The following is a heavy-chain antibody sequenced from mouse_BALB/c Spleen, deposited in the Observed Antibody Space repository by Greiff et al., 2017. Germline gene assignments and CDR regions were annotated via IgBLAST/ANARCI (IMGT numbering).Heavy chain of an antibody. D-gene: IGHD1-1*01. CDR1: GFSLTSYG. CDR2: IWAGGST. Sequence: VQLQESGPGLVAPSQSLSITCTVSGFSLTSYGVHWVRQPPGKGLEWLGVIWAGGSTNYNSALMSRLSISKDNSKSQVFLKMNSLQTDDTAMYYCARGGDYYGSSYGYFDVWGAGTTVTVSS. J-gene: IGHJ1*01. V-gene: IGHV2-9*02. CDR3: ARGGDYYGSSYGYFDV.